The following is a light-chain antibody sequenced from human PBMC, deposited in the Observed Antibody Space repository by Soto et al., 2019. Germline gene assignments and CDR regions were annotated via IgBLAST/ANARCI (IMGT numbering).Light chain of an antibody. CDR3: QQYNSYST. CDR1: QGISSY. J-gene: IGKJ1*01. Sequence: DIQLTQSPCFLSAFLGDRVTITCRASQGISSYLAWYQQKPGKAPKPLIYDASSLESGVPSRFSGSGSGTEFTLTISSLQPDDFATYYCQQYNSYSTFGQGTKVDNK. CDR2: DAS. V-gene: IGKV1-5*01.